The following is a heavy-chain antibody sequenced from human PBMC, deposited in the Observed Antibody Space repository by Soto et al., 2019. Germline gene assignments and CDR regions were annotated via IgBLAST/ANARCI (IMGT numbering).Heavy chain of an antibody. Sequence: QVQLVESGGGVVQPGRSLRLSCAASGFTFGSYGMHWVRQAPGKGLEWVAIISFDGSNRYYADSVKGRFTISRDSSKNTLYLQVNSLRAEDTAVYYCARGAGLSQYNYYINVWGKGTTVTVSS. V-gene: IGHV3-33*01. CDR3: ARGAGLSQYNYYINV. D-gene: IGHD6-19*01. CDR1: GFTFGSYG. CDR2: ISFDGSNR. J-gene: IGHJ6*03.